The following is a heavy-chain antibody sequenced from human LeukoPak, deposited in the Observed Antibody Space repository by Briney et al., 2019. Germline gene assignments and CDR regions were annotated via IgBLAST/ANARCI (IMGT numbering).Heavy chain of an antibody. V-gene: IGHV3-21*01. D-gene: IGHD4-17*01. J-gene: IGHJ4*02. CDR2: ISDSSRHV. CDR1: GFTFSRYS. CDR3: ARAYTNGDYLDY. Sequence: GGSLRLSCAASGFTFSRYSVNWVRQAPGKGLEWVSCISDSSRHVYYADSVKGRFTISRDNAKSSASLQMNSLRVDDTAVYYCARAYTNGDYLDYWGQGTLVTVSS.